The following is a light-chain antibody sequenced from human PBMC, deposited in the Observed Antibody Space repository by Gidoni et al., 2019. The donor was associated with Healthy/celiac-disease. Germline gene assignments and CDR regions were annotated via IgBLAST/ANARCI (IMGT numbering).Light chain of an antibody. Sequence: IQMPPSPSSLSASVGDRVTITCRASQSISSYVNWYQQKPGKAPKLLIYAASSLQSGVPSRFSGSGSGTDFTLTISSRQPEDFATYYCQQSYSTPLTFGGGTKVEIK. J-gene: IGKJ4*01. CDR2: AAS. CDR3: QQSYSTPLT. V-gene: IGKV1-39*01. CDR1: QSISSY.